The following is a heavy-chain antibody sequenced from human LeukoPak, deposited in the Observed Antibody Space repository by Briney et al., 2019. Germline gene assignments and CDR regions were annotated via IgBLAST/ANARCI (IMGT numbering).Heavy chain of an antibody. CDR2: ISSSSSYI. V-gene: IGHV3-21*01. CDR1: GFTFSSYS. D-gene: IGHD3-16*01. Sequence: SGGSLRLSCAASGFTFSSYSMNCVRQAPGKGLEWVSSISSSSSYIYYADSVKGRFTISRDNAKNSLYLQMNSLRAEDTAVYYCAREIYGRGEDYGMDVWGQGTTVTVSS. CDR3: AREIYGRGEDYGMDV. J-gene: IGHJ6*02.